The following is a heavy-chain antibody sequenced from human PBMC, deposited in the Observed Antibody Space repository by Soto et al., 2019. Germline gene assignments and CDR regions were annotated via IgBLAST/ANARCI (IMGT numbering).Heavy chain of an antibody. V-gene: IGHV4-39*01. CDR2: LYYSGNT. CDR3: ATRQGGSYNWFDP. D-gene: IGHD2-15*01. CDR1: GGSISRSSYS. Sequence: KPSETLSLTRTVSGGSISRSSYSWAWIRQPPGKGLEWIGTLYYSGNTYYNPSLKSRVTISVDTSKNQFSLKLSSVTAADTAVYYCATRQGGSYNWFDPWGQGTLVTVSS. J-gene: IGHJ5*02.